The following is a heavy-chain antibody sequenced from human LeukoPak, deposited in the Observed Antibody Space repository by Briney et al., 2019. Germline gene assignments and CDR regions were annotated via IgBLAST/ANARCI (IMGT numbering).Heavy chain of an antibody. V-gene: IGHV3-7*01. D-gene: IGHD3-3*01. J-gene: IGHJ4*02. CDR3: ASRTYYDFWSGYSPFDY. CDR1: GFTFTNYA. Sequence: GGSLRLSCAASGFTFTNYAMRWVRQAPGKGLEWVANIKQDGSEKYYVDSVKGRFTISRDNAKNSLYLQMNSLRAEDTAVYYCASRTYYDFWSGYSPFDYWGQGTLVTVSS. CDR2: IKQDGSEK.